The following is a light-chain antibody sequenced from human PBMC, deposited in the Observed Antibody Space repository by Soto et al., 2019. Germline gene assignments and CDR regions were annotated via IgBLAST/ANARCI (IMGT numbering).Light chain of an antibody. CDR2: NAS. J-gene: IGKJ5*01. V-gene: IGKV3-11*01. CDR3: QQRGDWPPIT. Sequence: EIVLTQSPASLSLSPGGRAMVACRSSQSVSTFLAWFQQKPGQPPRLLIYNASNRTTGIPARFSGSGAGTDFTLTISSLVPEDFAVYYCQQRGDWPPITFGQGTRLEIK. CDR1: QSVSTF.